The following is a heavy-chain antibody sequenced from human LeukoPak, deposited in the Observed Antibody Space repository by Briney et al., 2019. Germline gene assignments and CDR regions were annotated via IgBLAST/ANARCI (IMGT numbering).Heavy chain of an antibody. D-gene: IGHD6-19*01. CDR3: AKAGSYSSGWYGPFDY. V-gene: IGHV3-23*01. CDR1: GFTFSSYA. CDR2: ISGSGGST. J-gene: IGHJ4*02. Sequence: GGSLRLSCAASGFTFSSYAMSWVRQAPGKGLEWVSAISGSGGSTYYADSVKGRFTISRDNSKNTLYLQMNSLRAEDTAVYYCAKAGSYSSGWYGPFDYWGQGTLVTVSS.